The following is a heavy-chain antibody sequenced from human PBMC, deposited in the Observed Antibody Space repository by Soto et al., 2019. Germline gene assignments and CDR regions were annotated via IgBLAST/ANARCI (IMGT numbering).Heavy chain of an antibody. Sequence: GGSLRLSCAASGFTFSSYSMNWVRQAPGKGLEWVSSISSSSSYIYYADSVKGRFTISRDNAKNSLYLQMNSLRAEDTAVYYCARADFWRGYWPDYWGQGTLVTVSS. J-gene: IGHJ4*02. D-gene: IGHD3-3*01. V-gene: IGHV3-21*01. CDR1: GFTFSSYS. CDR3: ARADFWRGYWPDY. CDR2: ISSSSSYI.